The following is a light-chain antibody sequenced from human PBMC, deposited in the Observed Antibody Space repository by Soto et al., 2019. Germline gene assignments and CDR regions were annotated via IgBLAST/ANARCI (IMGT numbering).Light chain of an antibody. CDR1: QSVLYSSNNKNC. CDR2: WAS. J-gene: IGKJ3*01. CDR3: QQCYNTPS. V-gene: IGKV4-1*01. Sequence: DIVMTQSPDSLSVSLGERATINCKSSQSVLYSSNNKNCLAWYQQKPGQSPKLLIYWASTRESGVPDRLSGSGSGTDFTLTISSLQAEDVAVYYCQQCYNTPSCGPGTKVDI.